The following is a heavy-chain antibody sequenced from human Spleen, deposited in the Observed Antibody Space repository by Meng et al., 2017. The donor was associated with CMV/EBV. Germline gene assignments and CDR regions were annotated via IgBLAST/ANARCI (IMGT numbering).Heavy chain of an antibody. D-gene: IGHD2-2*02. Sequence: GGSLRLSCAASGFTFSSYWISWVRQAPGKGLERVANIKQDGSERYYVDSVKGRFTISRDNAKNSLFLQMNNLRADDTAVYYCARAGRYCSSTSCYRKYYFDYWGQGTLVTVSS. J-gene: IGHJ4*02. CDR3: ARAGRYCSSTSCYRKYYFDY. CDR2: IKQDGSER. CDR1: GFTFSSYW. V-gene: IGHV3-7*01.